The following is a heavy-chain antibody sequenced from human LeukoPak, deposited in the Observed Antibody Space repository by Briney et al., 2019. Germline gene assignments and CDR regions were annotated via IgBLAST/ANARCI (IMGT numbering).Heavy chain of an antibody. Sequence: NPSGTLSLTCAISGGSISSSNWWTWVRQPPGKGLEWVGEIYLRGNTNYNPSLESRVTISVDTSKNQFSLKLSSVTAADTAVYYCARGHPYGMDVWGQGTTVTVSS. V-gene: IGHV4-4*02. CDR1: GGSISSSNW. CDR3: ARGHPYGMDV. J-gene: IGHJ6*02. CDR2: IYLRGNT.